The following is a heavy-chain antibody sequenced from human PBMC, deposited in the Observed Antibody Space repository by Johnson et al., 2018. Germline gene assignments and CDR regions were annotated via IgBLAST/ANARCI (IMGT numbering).Heavy chain of an antibody. J-gene: IGHJ6*03. Sequence: QVQLVESGAEVKKPGSSVKVSCKASGGTFSSYAISWVRQAPGQGLEWLGVLIPIFGTANYAQTFQGRGTITADESTSTAYMELSSLRSEDTAVYYSARGNGYYDSSGYDPSYMDGWGKGTTVTVSS. CDR3: ARGNGYYDSSGYDPSYMDG. CDR2: LIPIFGTA. CDR1: GGTFSSYA. V-gene: IGHV1-69*01. D-gene: IGHD3-22*01.